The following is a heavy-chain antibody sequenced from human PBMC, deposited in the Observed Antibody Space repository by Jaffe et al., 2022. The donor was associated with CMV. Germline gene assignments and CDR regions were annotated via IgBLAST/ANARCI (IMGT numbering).Heavy chain of an antibody. CDR3: ARASYDYVWGSYRYREDSGDYFDY. CDR1: GFTFSSYS. D-gene: IGHD3-16*02. V-gene: IGHV3-48*02. Sequence: EVQLVESGGGLVQPGGSLRLSCAASGFTFSSYSMNWVRQAPGKGLEWVSYISSSSSTIYYADSVKGRFTISRDNAKNSLYLQMNSLRDEDTAVYYCARASYDYVWGSYRYREDSGDYFDYWGQGTLVTVSS. CDR2: ISSSSSTI. J-gene: IGHJ4*02.